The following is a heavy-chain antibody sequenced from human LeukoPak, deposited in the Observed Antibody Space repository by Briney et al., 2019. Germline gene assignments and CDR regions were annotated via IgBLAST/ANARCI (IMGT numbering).Heavy chain of an antibody. D-gene: IGHD6-13*01. CDR3: ARFGYSSSWGQNDY. V-gene: IGHV1-18*01. J-gene: IGHJ4*02. CDR1: GYTFTSYG. Sequence: ASVKVSCKASGYTFTSYGISWVRQAPGQGLEWMGWISAYNGNTNYAQKLQGRVTMTTDTSTSTAYMELRSLRSGDTAVYYCARFGYSSSWGQNDYWGQGTLVTVSS. CDR2: ISAYNGNT.